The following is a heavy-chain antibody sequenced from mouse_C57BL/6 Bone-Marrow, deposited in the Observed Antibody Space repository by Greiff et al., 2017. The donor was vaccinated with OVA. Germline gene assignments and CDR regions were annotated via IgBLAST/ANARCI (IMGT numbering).Heavy chain of an antibody. J-gene: IGHJ1*03. CDR1: GFTFSDYY. V-gene: IGHV5-12*01. CDR3: ARHPLYDGYHWYFDV. Sequence: EVKLVESGGGLVQPGGSLKLSCAASGFTFSDYYMYWVRQTPEKRLEWVAYISNGGGSTYYPDTVKGRFTISRDNAKNTLYLQMSRLKSEDTAMYYCARHPLYDGYHWYFDVWGTGTTVTVSS. CDR2: ISNGGGST. D-gene: IGHD2-3*01.